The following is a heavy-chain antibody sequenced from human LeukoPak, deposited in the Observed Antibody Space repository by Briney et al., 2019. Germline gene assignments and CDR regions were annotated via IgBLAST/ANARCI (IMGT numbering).Heavy chain of an antibody. J-gene: IGHJ6*03. CDR1: GGSISSYY. Sequence: PSETLSLTCTVSGGSISSYYWSWIRQPAGKGLEWIGRIYTSGSTNYNPSLKSRVTMSVDTSKNQFSLKLSSVTAADTAVYYCARYIAGGGNRPGGVHYYYYMDVWGKGTTVTVSS. V-gene: IGHV4-4*07. CDR3: ARYIAGGGNRPGGVHYYYYMDV. CDR2: IYTSGST. D-gene: IGHD4-23*01.